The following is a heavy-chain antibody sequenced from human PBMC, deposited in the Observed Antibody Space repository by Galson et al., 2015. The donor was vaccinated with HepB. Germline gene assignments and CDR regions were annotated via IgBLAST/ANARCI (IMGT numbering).Heavy chain of an antibody. CDR1: GSTFTSYG. CDR3: ARTYDILTGYTFGY. J-gene: IGHJ4*02. V-gene: IGHV1-18*04. D-gene: IGHD3-9*01. Sequence: SVTVSCKASGSTFTSYGISWVRQAPGQGLEWMGWISAYNGNTNYAQKLQGRVTMTTDTSTSTAYMELRSLRSDDTAVYYCARTYDILTGYTFGYWGQGTLVTVSS. CDR2: ISAYNGNT.